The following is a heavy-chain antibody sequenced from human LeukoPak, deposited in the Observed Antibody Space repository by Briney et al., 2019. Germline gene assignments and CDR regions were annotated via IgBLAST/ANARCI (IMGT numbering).Heavy chain of an antibody. CDR1: GFTFDDYG. J-gene: IGHJ4*02. D-gene: IGHD3-22*01. CDR3: ASSYYDSSGYYPINDY. Sequence: PGGSLRLSCAASGFTFDDYGMSWVRQAPGKGLEWVSGINWNGGSTGYADSVKGRFTISRDNAKNSLYLQMNSLRAEDTALYYCASSYYDSSGYYPINDYWGQGTLVTVSS. V-gene: IGHV3-20*04. CDR2: INWNGGST.